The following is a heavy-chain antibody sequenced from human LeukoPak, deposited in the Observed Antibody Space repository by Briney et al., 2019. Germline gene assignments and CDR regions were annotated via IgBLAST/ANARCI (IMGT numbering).Heavy chain of an antibody. D-gene: IGHD1-14*01. CDR3: ATEDTLGVRSWFDP. CDR2: IIPIFGTA. V-gene: IGHV1-69-2*01. J-gene: IGHJ5*02. Sequence: ASVKVSCKVSGYTYTDYYMHWVQQAPGQGLEWMGGIIPIFGTANYAQKFQGRVTITADTSTDTAYMELSSLRSEDTAVYYCATEDTLGVRSWFDPWGQGTLVTVSS. CDR1: GYTYTDYY.